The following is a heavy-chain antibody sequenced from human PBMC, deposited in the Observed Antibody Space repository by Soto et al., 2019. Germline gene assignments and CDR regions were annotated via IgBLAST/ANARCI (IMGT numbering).Heavy chain of an antibody. V-gene: IGHV3-74*01. J-gene: IGHJ4*02. Sequence: VQLVESGGGLVQPGGSLRLSCAASGFTFSSYWMHWVRQVPGKGLVWVSRIKTDGSVISYADSVQGRFTISRDNAKNTLYLQMNSLRADDSAVYYCARVRNGDWYFDYWGQGTLVTISS. CDR3: ARVRNGDWYFDY. CDR2: IKTDGSVI. D-gene: IGHD4-17*01. CDR1: GFTFSSYW.